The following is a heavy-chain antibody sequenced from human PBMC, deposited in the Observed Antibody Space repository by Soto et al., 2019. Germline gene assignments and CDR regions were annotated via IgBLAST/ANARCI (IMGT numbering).Heavy chain of an antibody. J-gene: IGHJ4*02. Sequence: QVQLVESGGGVVQPGRSLRLSCAASGFTFSSYAMHWVRQAPGKGLEWVAVISYDGSNKYYADSVKGRFTISRDNSKNPLYLKRNSLGAEDRVVYYCAREGGLIVGFDYGGQGTLVTVSS. V-gene: IGHV3-30-3*01. D-gene: IGHD2-21*01. CDR2: ISYDGSNK. CDR1: GFTFSSYA. CDR3: AREGGLIVGFDY.